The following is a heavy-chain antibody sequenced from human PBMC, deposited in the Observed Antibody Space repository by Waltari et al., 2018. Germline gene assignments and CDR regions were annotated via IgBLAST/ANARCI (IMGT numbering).Heavy chain of an antibody. J-gene: IGHJ4*02. CDR2: SRNKGNSYTT. Sequence: EVQLVESGGGLVQPGGSLRLSCAASGFTFSDHYMDWVRQAPGKGLEWVGRSRNKGNSYTTEYAASVKGRFTISRDDSKNSLYLQMNSLKIEDTAVYYCASGSYPRFGFWGQGTLVTVSS. D-gene: IGHD1-26*01. CDR1: GFTFSDHY. V-gene: IGHV3-72*01. CDR3: ASGSYPRFGF.